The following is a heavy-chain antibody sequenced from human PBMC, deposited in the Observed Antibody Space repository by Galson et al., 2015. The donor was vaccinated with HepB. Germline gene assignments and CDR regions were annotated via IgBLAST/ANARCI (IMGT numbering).Heavy chain of an antibody. J-gene: IGHJ6*02. CDR1: GYTFTGYY. V-gene: IGHV1-2*06. Sequence: SVKVSCKASGYTFTGYYMHWVRQAPGQGLEWMGRINPNSGGTNYAQKFQGRVTMTRDTSISTAYMELSRLRSDDTAVHYCASVFFDSSGFYYYYGMDVWGQGTTVTVSS. CDR3: ASVFFDSSGFYYYYGMDV. D-gene: IGHD3-22*01. CDR2: INPNSGGT.